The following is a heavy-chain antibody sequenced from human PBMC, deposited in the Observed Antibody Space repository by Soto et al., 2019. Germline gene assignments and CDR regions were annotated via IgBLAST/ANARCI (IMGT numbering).Heavy chain of an antibody. CDR2: ISAYNGNT. D-gene: IGHD4-17*01. V-gene: IGHV1-18*01. CDR3: ARRFATVDYWYFDL. Sequence: ASVKVSCTASGYTFTSYGISWVRQAPGQGLEWMGWISAYNGNTNYAQKLQGRVTMTTDTSTSTAYMELRSLRSDDTAGYYCARRFATVDYWYFDLWGRGTLVTVSS. CDR1: GYTFTSYG. J-gene: IGHJ2*01.